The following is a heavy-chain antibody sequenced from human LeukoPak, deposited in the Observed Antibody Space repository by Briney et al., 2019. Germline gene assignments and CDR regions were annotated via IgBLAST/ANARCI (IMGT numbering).Heavy chain of an antibody. Sequence: GASVKVSCKASGYTFTSYDINWVRQATGQGLEWMGWMNPNSGNTGYAQKFQGRVTMTRNTSISTAYMELSSLRSEDTAVYYCASAIYDSSGYYRYYFDYWGQGTLVTVSS. J-gene: IGHJ4*02. D-gene: IGHD3-22*01. CDR2: MNPNSGNT. CDR1: GYTFTSYD. CDR3: ASAIYDSSGYYRYYFDY. V-gene: IGHV1-8*01.